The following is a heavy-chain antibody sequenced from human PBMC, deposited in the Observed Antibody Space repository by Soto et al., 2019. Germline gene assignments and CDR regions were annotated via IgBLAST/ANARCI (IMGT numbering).Heavy chain of an antibody. CDR3: ARKQWLHWFDP. CDR2: IHHSGCA. D-gene: IGHD6-19*01. J-gene: IGHJ5*02. Sequence: QVQLQESGPGLVKPSWTLSLTCAVSGGSISSSDWWSWARQPPGTGLEWIGEIHHSGCAHYNPSLTSRVAMSVDKSKNQLSVKSTSVTAADTAVYYCARKQWLHWFDPWGQGTLVTVSS. V-gene: IGHV4-4*02. CDR1: GGSISSSDW.